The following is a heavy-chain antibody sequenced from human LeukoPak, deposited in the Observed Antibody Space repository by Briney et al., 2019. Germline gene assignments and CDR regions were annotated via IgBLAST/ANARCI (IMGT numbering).Heavy chain of an antibody. CDR1: GGSISSSSYY. CDR3: ARGEGFDP. J-gene: IGHJ5*02. Sequence: SETLSLTCTVSGGSISSSSYYWGWIRQPPGKGLEWIGTIYYSGSTYYNPSLTSRVTISVDTSKNQFSLKLSSVTAADTAVYYCARGEGFDPWGQGTLVTVSS. CDR2: IYYSGST. V-gene: IGHV4-39*07.